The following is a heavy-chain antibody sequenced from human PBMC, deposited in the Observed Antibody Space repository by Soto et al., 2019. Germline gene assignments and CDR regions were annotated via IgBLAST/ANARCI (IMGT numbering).Heavy chain of an antibody. CDR3: ARRTVNIRTFYSGLKTHCFDY. Sequence: SETLSLTCAVSGDSMSSSDYYWGWIRQPPGKGLEWIGSIYYSGSTYHNPSLQSRVAISVDTSKNQFSLKLKSVTAADTAIYYCARRTVNIRTFYSGLKTHCFDYWGQGAPVTVSS. J-gene: IGHJ4*02. CDR2: IYYSGST. D-gene: IGHD6-19*01. V-gene: IGHV4-39*01. CDR1: GDSMSSSDYY.